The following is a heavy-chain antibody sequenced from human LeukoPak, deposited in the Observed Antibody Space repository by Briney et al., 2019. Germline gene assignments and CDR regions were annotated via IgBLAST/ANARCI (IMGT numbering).Heavy chain of an antibody. CDR3: ARLKYYYDSSGYRAEYFQH. CDR2: IYYSGST. CDR1: GGSISSYY. V-gene: IGHV4-59*01. Sequence: PSETLSLTCTVSGGSISSYYWSWIRQPPGKGLEWIGYIYYSGSTNYNPSLKSRVTITVYTSKNQFSLKLSSVTAADTAVYYCARLKYYYDSSGYRAEYFQHWGQGTLVTVSS. J-gene: IGHJ1*01. D-gene: IGHD3-22*01.